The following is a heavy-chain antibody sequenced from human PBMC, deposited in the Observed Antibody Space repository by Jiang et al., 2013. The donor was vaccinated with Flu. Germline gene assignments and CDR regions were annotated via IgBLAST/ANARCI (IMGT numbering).Heavy chain of an antibody. CDR2: IYYSGST. V-gene: IGHV4-39*01. D-gene: IGHD2-2*01. CDR1: GGSISTSSYY. J-gene: IGHJ5*02. Sequence: PGLVKPSETLSLTCTVSGGSISTSSYYWGWIRQPPGKGLEWIGNIYYSGSTYYNPSLKSRVSISVDTSKNQFSLKLSSVTAADTAVYYCAKILVVSSTWRASNYFDPWGQGTLVTVSS. CDR3: AKILVVSSTWRASNYFDP.